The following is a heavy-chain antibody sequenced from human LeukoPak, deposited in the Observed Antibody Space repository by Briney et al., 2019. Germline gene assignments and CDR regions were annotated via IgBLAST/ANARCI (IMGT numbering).Heavy chain of an antibody. D-gene: IGHD3-9*01. Sequence: ASVNVSCKASGYTFTSYGISWVRQAPGQGLEWMGWISAYNGNTNYAQKLQGRVTMTTDTSTSTAYMELRSLRSDDTAVYYCARDRTSQGYYDILTGLNWFDPWGQGTLVTVSS. CDR1: GYTFTSYG. J-gene: IGHJ5*02. CDR2: ISAYNGNT. CDR3: ARDRTSQGYYDILTGLNWFDP. V-gene: IGHV1-18*04.